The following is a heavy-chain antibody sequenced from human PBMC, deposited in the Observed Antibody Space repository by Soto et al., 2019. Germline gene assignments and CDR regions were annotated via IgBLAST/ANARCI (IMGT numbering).Heavy chain of an antibody. CDR2: IYTSGST. D-gene: IGHD4-17*01. CDR3: ASGGPYGDYAFSDY. Sequence: SETLSLTCTVSGGSISSYYWSWIRQPAGKGLEWIGRIYTSGSTNYNPSLKSRVTVSVDTSKNQFSLKLSSVTAADTAVYYCASGGPYGDYAFSDYWGQGTLVTVSS. CDR1: GGSISSYY. J-gene: IGHJ4*02. V-gene: IGHV4-4*07.